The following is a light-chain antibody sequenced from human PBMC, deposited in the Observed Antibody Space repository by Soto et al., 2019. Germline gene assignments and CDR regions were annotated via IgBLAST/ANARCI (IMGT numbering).Light chain of an antibody. CDR2: DVN. CDR1: SSDVGGCIF. Sequence: QSVLTQPPSASGSPGQSVTISCTGTSSDVGGCIFVSWYQQHPGKVPKLIIYDVNKRPSGVPDRFSGSKYGNTASLTVSGLQAEDEGDYYCVSFAGGTYVFGTGTRSPS. J-gene: IGLJ1*01. V-gene: IGLV2-8*01. CDR3: VSFAGGTYV.